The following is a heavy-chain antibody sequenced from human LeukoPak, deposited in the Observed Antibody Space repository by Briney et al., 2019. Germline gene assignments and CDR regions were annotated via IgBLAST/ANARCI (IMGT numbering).Heavy chain of an antibody. CDR3: AGFGATGALDY. Sequence: SETLSLTCTVSNGSLSNYHWSWIRQPPGKGLEWIGYFSNNGDTHYSPSLKSRVTMSIDTSKNQFALNLNSVTAADTAVYFCAGFGATGALDYWGQGTLVTVSS. D-gene: IGHD3-16*01. V-gene: IGHV4-4*09. CDR2: FSNNGDT. J-gene: IGHJ4*02. CDR1: NGSLSNYH.